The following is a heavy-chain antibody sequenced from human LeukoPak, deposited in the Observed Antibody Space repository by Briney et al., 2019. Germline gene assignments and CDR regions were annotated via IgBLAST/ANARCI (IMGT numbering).Heavy chain of an antibody. CDR2: IYSSGST. V-gene: IGHV4-59*08. CDR1: GGSISGYF. D-gene: IGHD2-21*02. J-gene: IGHJ4*02. Sequence: SETLSLTCTVSGGSISGYFWSWSRQPPGKGLEWIGYIYSSGSTSYNPSLKSRVTISVDTSENQFSLRPSSVTAADTAIYYCARTGGDSGGFWGQGTLVTVSS. CDR3: ARTGGDSGGF.